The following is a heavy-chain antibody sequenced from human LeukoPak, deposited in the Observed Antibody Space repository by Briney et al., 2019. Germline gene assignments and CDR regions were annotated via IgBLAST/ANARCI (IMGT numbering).Heavy chain of an antibody. CDR2: MYYSGST. CDR3: ASVYSSGWYGLGY. Sequence: SETLSLTCSVSGGSIMSSVYYWGWIRQPPGKGLEWIGSMYYSGSTYYNPSLKSRVTISVDTSKNQFSLKLTSVTAADTAVYYCASVYSSGWYGLGYWGQGTLVTVSS. J-gene: IGHJ4*02. CDR1: GGSIMSSVYY. V-gene: IGHV4-39*07. D-gene: IGHD6-19*01.